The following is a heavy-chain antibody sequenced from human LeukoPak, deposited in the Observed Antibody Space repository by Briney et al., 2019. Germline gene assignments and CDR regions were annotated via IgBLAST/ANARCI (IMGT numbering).Heavy chain of an antibody. CDR3: ARSLYYYYYMDV. J-gene: IGHJ6*03. V-gene: IGHV4-59*01. Sequence: ASETLSLTCTVSGGSISSYYWSWIRQPPGKGLEWIGYIYYSGSTNYNPSLKSRVTISVDTSKNQFSLKLSSVTAADTAVYYCARSLYYYYYMDVWGKGTTVTVSS. CDR1: GGSISSYY. CDR2: IYYSGST.